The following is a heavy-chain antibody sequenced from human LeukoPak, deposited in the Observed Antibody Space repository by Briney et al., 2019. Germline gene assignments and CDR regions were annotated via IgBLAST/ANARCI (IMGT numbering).Heavy chain of an antibody. CDR2: IKQDGSEK. V-gene: IGHV3-7*01. Sequence: GGSLGLSCAASGFTFSSYWMSWVRQAPGKGLEWVANIKQDGSEKYYVDSVKGRFTISRDNAKNSLYLQMNSLRAEDTAVYYCARDRRSGFPNFDLWGRGTLVTVSS. CDR3: ARDRRSGFPNFDL. CDR1: GFTFSSYW. D-gene: IGHD6-19*01. J-gene: IGHJ2*01.